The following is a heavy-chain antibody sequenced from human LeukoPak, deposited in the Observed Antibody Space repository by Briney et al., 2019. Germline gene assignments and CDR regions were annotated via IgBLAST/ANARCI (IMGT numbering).Heavy chain of an antibody. CDR3: ARGIVYYGTTNDY. CDR2: ISSSSSYI. Sequence: GGSLRLSCAASGFTFSSYSMNWVRQAPGKGLEWVSSISSSSSYIYYADSVKGRFTISRDNAKNSLYLQMNSLRAEDTAVYYCARGIVYYGTTNDYWGQGTLVTVSS. V-gene: IGHV3-21*01. CDR1: GFTFSSYS. J-gene: IGHJ4*02. D-gene: IGHD4-17*01.